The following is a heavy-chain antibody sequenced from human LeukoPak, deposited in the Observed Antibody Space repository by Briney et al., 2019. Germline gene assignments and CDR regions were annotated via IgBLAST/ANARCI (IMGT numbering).Heavy chain of an antibody. V-gene: IGHV3-64D*06. Sequence: GGSLRLSCSASGFTFSSYGMHWVRQAPGKGLEYVSAISSNGGSTYYADSVKGRFTISRDNSKNTLDLQMSSLRAEDTAVYSCVKGSGYYPDCHFDYWGQGTLVTVSS. CDR2: ISSNGGST. CDR3: VKGSGYYPDCHFDY. J-gene: IGHJ4*02. CDR1: GFTFSSYG. D-gene: IGHD3-22*01.